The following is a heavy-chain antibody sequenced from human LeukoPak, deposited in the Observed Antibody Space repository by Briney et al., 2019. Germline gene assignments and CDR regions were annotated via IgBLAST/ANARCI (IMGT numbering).Heavy chain of an antibody. J-gene: IGHJ4*02. CDR3: ARLNSGWGIPDY. Sequence: GSLRLSCAASGFTFSSYGMHWVRQAPGKGLEWVAVISYDGSNKYYADSVKGRFTISRDNAKNSLYLQMNSLRVGDTAIYYCARLNSGWGIPDYWGQGILVAVSS. D-gene: IGHD6-25*01. CDR1: GFTFSSYG. V-gene: IGHV3-30*03. CDR2: ISYDGSNK.